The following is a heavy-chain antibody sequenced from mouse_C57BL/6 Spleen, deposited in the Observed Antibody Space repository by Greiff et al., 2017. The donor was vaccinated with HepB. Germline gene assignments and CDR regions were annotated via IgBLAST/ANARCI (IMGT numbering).Heavy chain of an antibody. J-gene: IGHJ3*01. Sequence: EVKLQESGPGLVKPSQSLSLTCSVTGYSITSGYYWNWIRQFPGNKLEWMGYISYDGSNNYNPSLKNRIPITRDTSKNQFFLKLNSVTTEDPATYYCALWVLAWFAYWGQGTRVTVSA. CDR3: ALWVLAWFAY. D-gene: IGHD2-10*02. CDR2: ISYDGSN. V-gene: IGHV3-6*01. CDR1: GYSITSGYY.